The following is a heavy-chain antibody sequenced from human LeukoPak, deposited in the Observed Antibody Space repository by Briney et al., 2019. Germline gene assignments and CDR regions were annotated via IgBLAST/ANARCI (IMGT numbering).Heavy chain of an antibody. CDR1: GFTFSSCE. J-gene: IGHJ4*02. CDR3: ARGLRGYSYGSDY. D-gene: IGHD5-18*01. CDR2: ISSSGSTI. Sequence: LPGGSLRLSCAASGFTFSSCEMNWVRQAPGKGLEWVSYISSSGSTIYYADSVKGRFTISRDNAKNSLYLQMNSLRAEDTAVYYCARGLRGYSYGSDYWGQGTLVTVSS. V-gene: IGHV3-48*03.